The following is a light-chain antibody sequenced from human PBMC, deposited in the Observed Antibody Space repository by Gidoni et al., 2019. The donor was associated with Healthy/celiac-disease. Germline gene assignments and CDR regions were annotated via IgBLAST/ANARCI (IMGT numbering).Light chain of an antibody. CDR2: CAS. CDR1: QSVSISY. V-gene: IGKV3-20*01. CDR3: QQYCSSPMYT. Sequence: ELVLPPSPGTLSLSPGDRDTPSCSASQSVSISYLAWYQQKPGQAPRLLLYCASRRSTGIADRCSGSGSGTDFTLTISRLEPEDFAVYYWQQYCSSPMYTFGQGTKLEIK. J-gene: IGKJ2*01.